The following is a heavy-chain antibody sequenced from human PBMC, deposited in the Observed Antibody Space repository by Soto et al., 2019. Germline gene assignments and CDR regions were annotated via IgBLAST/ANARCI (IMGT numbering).Heavy chain of an antibody. CDR3: AKDRYSGTYPTDFDY. CDR1: GLGVRCYV. Sequence: LKLSSAGPGLGVRCYVMYSAGHAQGKGLEWVALISYDGDNEKNTESVKDRFTISRDDSHNVAYLQMSSLRTEDTAMYYCAKDRYSGTYPTDFDYWGQGSLVTVSS. D-gene: IGHD1-26*01. V-gene: IGHV3-30*18. CDR2: ISYDGDNE. J-gene: IGHJ4*02.